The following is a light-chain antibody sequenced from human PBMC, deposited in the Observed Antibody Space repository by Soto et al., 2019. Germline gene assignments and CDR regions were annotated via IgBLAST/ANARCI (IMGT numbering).Light chain of an antibody. CDR1: QSGSSN. CDR2: GAS. CDR3: QQYNSWPLT. J-gene: IGKJ4*01. V-gene: IGKV3-15*01. Sequence: IVMTQAPSTLSVSPGERATLSCRASQSGSSNLAWYQQNPGQAPRLLIFGASTRATGIPARFSGSGSGTEFTLTISSLQSEDFAVYYCQQYNSWPLTFGGGTKVEIK.